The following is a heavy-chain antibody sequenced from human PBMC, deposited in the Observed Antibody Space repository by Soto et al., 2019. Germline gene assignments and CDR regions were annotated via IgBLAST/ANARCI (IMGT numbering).Heavy chain of an antibody. J-gene: IGHJ5*01. V-gene: IGHV3-23*01. CDR3: AKDTRYADYFRWFDS. Sequence: EVHLLESGGGLVQPGGSLRLSCTASGFTFSSYAMTWVRQAPGRGLAGVSGITSSGGRTYYADSVKGRFTISRDNSKSTLYLQTDSLRAEDTSVYYCAKDTRYADYFRWFDSWGQGTLVTVSS. CDR1: GFTFSSYA. CDR2: ITSSGGRT. D-gene: IGHD3-16*01.